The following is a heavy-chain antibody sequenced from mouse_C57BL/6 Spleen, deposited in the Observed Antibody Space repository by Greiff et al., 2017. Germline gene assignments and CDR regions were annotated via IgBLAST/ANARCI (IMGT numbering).Heavy chain of an antibody. CDR1: GYTFPRYW. V-gene: IGHV1-64*01. CDR3: ARAEYGNYCGC. D-gene: IGHD2-10*02. J-gene: IGHJ2*01. Sequence: QVQLQQPGAELVKPGASVMLSCKASGYTFPRYWMHWVKQWPGQGLEWIGMIHPYFVSTNYNEKFKNKATLTVDKSSSTAYMQLSSRTAEDSAVYYCARAEYGNYCGCRGQGTTLTACS. CDR2: IHPYFVST.